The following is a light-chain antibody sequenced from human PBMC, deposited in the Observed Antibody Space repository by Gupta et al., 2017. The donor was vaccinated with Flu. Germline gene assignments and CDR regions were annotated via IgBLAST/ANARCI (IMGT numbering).Light chain of an antibody. CDR3: KHSKRCPCT. CDR1: ESLVYSDGDSY. Sequence: DAVMTQSPLSLPVTLGQTASISCRSSESLVYSDGDSYVSWFQQRPGQAPRRLIYKASSRDCGVPDRFSGSGSGTDFTLKISSVEAEDSGVYYCKHSKRCPCTFGQGTKVEI. V-gene: IGKV2-30*01. J-gene: IGKJ1*01. CDR2: KAS.